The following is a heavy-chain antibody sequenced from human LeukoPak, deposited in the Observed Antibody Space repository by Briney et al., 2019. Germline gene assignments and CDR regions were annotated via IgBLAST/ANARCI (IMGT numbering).Heavy chain of an antibody. V-gene: IGHV1-2*02. CDR1: GYTFTDYY. J-gene: IGHJ3*02. Sequence: GASVKVSCRASGYTFTDYYMSWVRQAPGHGLEWMGWIDPHSGGTKYAQKFQGRVTMTRDTSISAAYMELSRLRFDDTAVYYCAREYYDSSGRKHAFDIWGQGTMVTVPS. CDR3: AREYYDSSGRKHAFDI. D-gene: IGHD3-22*01. CDR2: IDPHSGGT.